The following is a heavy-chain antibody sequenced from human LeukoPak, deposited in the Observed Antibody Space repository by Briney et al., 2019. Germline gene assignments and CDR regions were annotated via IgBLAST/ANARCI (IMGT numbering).Heavy chain of an antibody. D-gene: IGHD3-9*01. CDR1: GFTFSSYS. CDR2: ISSSSSTI. CDR3: AREGRWVLTGYHDY. Sequence: GGSLRLSCAASGFTFSSYSMNWVRQAPGKGLEWVSYISSSSSTIYYADSVKGRFTISRDNSKNTLYLQMNSLRAEDTAVYYCAREGRWVLTGYHDYWGQGTLVTVSS. V-gene: IGHV3-48*01. J-gene: IGHJ4*02.